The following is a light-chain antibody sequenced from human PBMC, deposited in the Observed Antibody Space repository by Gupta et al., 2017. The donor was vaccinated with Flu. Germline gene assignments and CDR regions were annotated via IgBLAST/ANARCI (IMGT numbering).Light chain of an antibody. CDR2: GSS. Sequence: PGTLSLSPGERATLSCRASQSVSRYLNWYQQRPGQAPGLLIYGSSSSATGIPDRFSGSGSGTDFTLTISRLDPEDFAVYYCQQYSSSPWTFGQGTKVEIK. CDR3: QQYSSSPWT. CDR1: QSVSRY. J-gene: IGKJ1*01. V-gene: IGKV3-20*01.